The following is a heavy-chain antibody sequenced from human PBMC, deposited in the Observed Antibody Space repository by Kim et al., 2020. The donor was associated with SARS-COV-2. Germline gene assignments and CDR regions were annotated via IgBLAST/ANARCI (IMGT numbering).Heavy chain of an antibody. D-gene: IGHD2-21*01. CDR2: ITSSSSTI. Sequence: GGSLRLSCSASGFIFYSYSMNWVRQAPGKGLEWVSHITSSSSTINYADSVRGRFTVSRDNAKNSLDLQMNSLTDEDTAVYYCARGVGGDYCEVGYYYGM. CDR3: ARGVGGDYCEVGYYYGM. CDR1: GFIFYSYS. V-gene: IGHV3-48*02. J-gene: IGHJ6*01.